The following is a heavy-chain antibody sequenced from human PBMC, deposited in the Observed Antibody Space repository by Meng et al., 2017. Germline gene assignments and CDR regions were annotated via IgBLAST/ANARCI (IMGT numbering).Heavy chain of an antibody. V-gene: IGHV3-48*03. CDR1: GFTFSSYE. J-gene: IGHJ4*02. Sequence: GGSLRLSCAASGFTFSSYEMNWVRQAPGKGLEWVSYISSSGSTIYYADSVKGRFTISRDNAKNSLYLQMNSLRAEDTAVYYCASGHSSGYYHDYWGQGTLVTVSS. CDR3: ASGHSSGYYHDY. CDR2: ISSSGSTI. D-gene: IGHD3-22*01.